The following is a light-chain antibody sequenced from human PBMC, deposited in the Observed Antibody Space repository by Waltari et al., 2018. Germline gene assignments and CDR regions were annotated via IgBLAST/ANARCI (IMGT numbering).Light chain of an antibody. J-gene: IGKJ5*01. CDR1: ENIDNW. CDR2: YAS. V-gene: IGKV1-5*01. Sequence: DIQMTQSPSTLSASVGDRVTITCRVSENIDNWLAWYQQRPGEAPNLLIFYASTLEKGVPSRFSGSGSGTEFTLTISSLQPDDFATYYCQHYSASSFTFGGGTRLDIK. CDR3: QHYSASSFT.